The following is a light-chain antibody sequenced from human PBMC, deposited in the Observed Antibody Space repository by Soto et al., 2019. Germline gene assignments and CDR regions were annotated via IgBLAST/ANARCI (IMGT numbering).Light chain of an antibody. CDR1: SSNIGSNT. CDR2: SNN. CDR3: AAWDDSLNTRV. V-gene: IGLV1-44*01. Sequence: QSVLTQPPSASGTPGQRVTISCSGSSSNIGSNTANWYQQLPGTAPKLLIYSNNQRPSGLPDRFSGSKSGTSASLAISGLQSEDEADYHCAAWDDSLNTRVFGGGTKVTVL. J-gene: IGLJ3*02.